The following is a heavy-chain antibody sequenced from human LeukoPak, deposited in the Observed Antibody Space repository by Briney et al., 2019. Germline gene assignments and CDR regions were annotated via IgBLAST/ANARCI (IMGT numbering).Heavy chain of an antibody. CDR2: IYYSGST. V-gene: IGHV4-59*08. D-gene: IGHD3-22*01. J-gene: IGHJ3*02. Sequence: SETLSLTCTVSGGSISSYYWSWIRQPPGKGLEWIGYIYYSGSTNYNPSLKSRVTISVDTSKNQFSLKLSSVTAADTAVYYCARRFYYDSSGYRDAFDIWGQGTMVTVSS. CDR1: GGSISSYY. CDR3: ARRFYYDSSGYRDAFDI.